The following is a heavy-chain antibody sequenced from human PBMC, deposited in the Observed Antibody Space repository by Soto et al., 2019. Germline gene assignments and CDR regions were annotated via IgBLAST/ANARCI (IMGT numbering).Heavy chain of an antibody. V-gene: IGHV5-51*01. CDR2: IYPGDSDT. CDR3: ARHSGVAEDGTD. Sequence: GESLKISCQCSVYIFTTNWIGWVRQMPGKGLEWMGVIYPGDSDTRYSPSFQGQVAISADKSINTAYLQWSSLKASDTAMYYCARHSGVAEDGTDWGQGTLVTVSS. CDR1: VYIFTTNW. D-gene: IGHD6-13*01. J-gene: IGHJ1*01.